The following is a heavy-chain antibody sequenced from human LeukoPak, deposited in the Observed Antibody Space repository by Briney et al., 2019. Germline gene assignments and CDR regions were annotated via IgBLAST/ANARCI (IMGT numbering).Heavy chain of an antibody. CDR1: GGYVNRGTFF. CDR2: ISNSGST. J-gene: IGHJ4*02. V-gene: IGHV4-61*01. D-gene: IGHD3-22*01. Sequence: SETLSLTCAVSGGYVNRGTFFWTWIRKPPGKGLEWIGYISNSGSTNYHPSLKSRVTISSDTSKTQFTLKLTSVTAADTAVCYCARSPSGYRLDSWGQGTLVTVSS. CDR3: ARSPSGYRLDS.